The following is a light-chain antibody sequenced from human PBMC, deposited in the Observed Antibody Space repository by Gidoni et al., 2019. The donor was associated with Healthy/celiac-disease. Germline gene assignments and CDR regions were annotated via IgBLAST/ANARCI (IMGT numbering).Light chain of an antibody. J-gene: IGKJ1*01. CDR1: QSISSY. CDR3: QHSYSTPT. V-gene: IGKV1-39*01. Sequence: DIQMTQSPSSLSASVGDRVTITCRASQSISSYLNWYQQNPGKAPQLLIYAASSLQSGVPSRCSGSGSGTYSTLTSSSLPPEDVATYYCQHSYSTPTFGQGTKVEIK. CDR2: AAS.